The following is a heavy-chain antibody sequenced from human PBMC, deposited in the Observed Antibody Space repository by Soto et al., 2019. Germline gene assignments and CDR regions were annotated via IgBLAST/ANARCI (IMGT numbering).Heavy chain of an antibody. CDR3: AKTTYSSRYYYGMDV. CDR2: ISSSSSYI. D-gene: IGHD6-13*01. V-gene: IGHV3-21*01. J-gene: IGHJ6*02. Sequence: EVQLVESGGGLVKPGGSLRLSCAASGFTFSSYSMNWVRQAPGKGLEWVSSISSSSSYIYYADSVKGRFTISRDNAKNSRYLQMNSLRAEDTAVYYCAKTTYSSRYYYGMDVWGQGSTVTVSS. CDR1: GFTFSSYS.